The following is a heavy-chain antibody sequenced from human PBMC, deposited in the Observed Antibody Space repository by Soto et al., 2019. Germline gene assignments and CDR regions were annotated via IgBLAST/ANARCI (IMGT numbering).Heavy chain of an antibody. D-gene: IGHD6-13*01. CDR3: ARLTEGDDRSSHEISYYGMDX. Sequence: PSETRSLTCTVSGGSVSSVSYYWSWIRQPPGKGVEVIGYIYYSGSTNYNPSLKSRVTISVDTSKNQFSLKLSSVNAADTAVYYCARLTEGDDRSSHEISYYGMDXWGQGTTVTVS. CDR2: IYYSGST. CDR1: GGSVSSVSYY. V-gene: IGHV4-61*01. J-gene: IGHJ6*02.